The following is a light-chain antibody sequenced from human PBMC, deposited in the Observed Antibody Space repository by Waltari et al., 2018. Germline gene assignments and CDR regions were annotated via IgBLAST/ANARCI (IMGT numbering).Light chain of an antibody. CDR2: DVS. J-gene: IGLJ3*02. CDR3: NSYTGSSSWV. CDR1: SSDVGFYKY. Sequence: QSALTQPASVSGSPGQSITISCTGTSSDVGFYKYVSWYQQHPGKAPKLIIYDVSERPSGVSDRFSGSKSGNTASLTISGLQAEDEADYYCNSYTGSSSWVFGGGTKLTVL. V-gene: IGLV2-14*01.